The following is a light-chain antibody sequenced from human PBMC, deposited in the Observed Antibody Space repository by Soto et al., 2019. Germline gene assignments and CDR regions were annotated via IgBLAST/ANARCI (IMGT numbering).Light chain of an antibody. V-gene: IGKV3-11*01. CDR2: DAY. Sequence: EIVLIQSPATLSLSPGERATLSCRASQSVSSYLAWYQQKPGQAPRLLIYDAYNRATGIPPRFSGSGSGTDFTLTISSLEPDDFAVYSCQQRSNWPPYTFGQGTKLEIK. J-gene: IGKJ2*01. CDR1: QSVSSY. CDR3: QQRSNWPPYT.